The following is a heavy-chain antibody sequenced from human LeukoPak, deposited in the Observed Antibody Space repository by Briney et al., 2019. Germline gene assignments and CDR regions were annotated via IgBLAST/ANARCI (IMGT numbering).Heavy chain of an antibody. CDR2: IIPIFGTA. CDR3: ARAIVVVVAATHGEGWFDP. D-gene: IGHD2-15*01. CDR1: GYTFTSYD. Sequence: ASVKVSCKASGYTFTSYDINWVRQATGQGLEWMGGIIPIFGTANYAQKFQGRVTITADESTSTAYMELSSLRSEDTAVYYCARAIVVVVAATHGEGWFDPWGQGTLVTVSS. J-gene: IGHJ5*02. V-gene: IGHV1-69*13.